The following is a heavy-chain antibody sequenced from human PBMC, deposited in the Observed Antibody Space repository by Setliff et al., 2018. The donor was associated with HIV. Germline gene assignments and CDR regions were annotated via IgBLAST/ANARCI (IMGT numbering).Heavy chain of an antibody. V-gene: IGHV4-39*01. J-gene: IGHJ4*02. D-gene: IGHD3-16*01. Sequence: SETLSLTCTVSGGSISSSIYYWGWIRQPPGKGLEWIGFIYYSGSTYYYGGSTYYNPSLKSRVTISVDTSKNQFSLKLSSVTATDTAVYYCARMLWRWGNYFDYWGQGTLVTSPQ. CDR3: ARMLWRWGNYFDY. CDR2: IYYSGSTYYYGGST. CDR1: GGSISSSIYY.